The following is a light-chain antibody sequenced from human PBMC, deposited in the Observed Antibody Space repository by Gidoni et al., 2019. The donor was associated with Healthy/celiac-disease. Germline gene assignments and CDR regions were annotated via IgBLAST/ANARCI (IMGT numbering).Light chain of an antibody. CDR1: QGISSY. Sequence: AIRLTQSPSSFSASTGDRVTITCRASQGISSYLAWYQQKTGKAPKLLIYAASTLQSGVPSTFSGSGSGTDFTLTISCLQSEDFATYYCQQYYSYPPYTFGQGTKLEIK. CDR3: QQYYSYPPYT. CDR2: AAS. J-gene: IGKJ2*01. V-gene: IGKV1-8*01.